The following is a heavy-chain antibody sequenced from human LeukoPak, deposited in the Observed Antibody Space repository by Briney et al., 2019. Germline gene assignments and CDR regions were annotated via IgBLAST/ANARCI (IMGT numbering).Heavy chain of an antibody. D-gene: IGHD1-26*01. V-gene: IGHV4-59*08. CDR3: ASSGKGGGSYY. J-gene: IGHJ4*02. Sequence: SEALSLTCTVTGGSISSYYWSWIRQPPGKGLEWIGYIYYSGSTNYNPSLESRLTISVDTSKNQLSLKLSSVTAADTAVYYCASSGKGGGSYYLGEGTLVTVSS. CDR1: GGSISSYY. CDR2: IYYSGST.